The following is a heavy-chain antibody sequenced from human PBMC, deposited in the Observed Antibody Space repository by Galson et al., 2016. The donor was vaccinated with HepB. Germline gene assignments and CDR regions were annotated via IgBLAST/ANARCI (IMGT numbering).Heavy chain of an antibody. CDR3: AREDPNVAVAALDY. V-gene: IGHV3-33*01. J-gene: IGHJ4*02. D-gene: IGHD6-19*01. Sequence: SLRLSCAASRFTFSRYGMHWVRQAPGKGLEWVAGIWYDGSNNYYADSVKGRFTISRDNSKNTLYLQMNSLRAEDTAVYYCAREDPNVAVAALDYWGQGTLVTVSS. CDR1: RFTFSRYG. CDR2: IWYDGSNN.